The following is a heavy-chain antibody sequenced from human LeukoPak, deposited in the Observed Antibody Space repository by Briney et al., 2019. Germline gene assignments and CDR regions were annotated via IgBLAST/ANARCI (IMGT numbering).Heavy chain of an antibody. V-gene: IGHV3-21*01. J-gene: IGHJ3*02. CDR1: GFTFSSYS. CDR3: ARIAVAGRGNDAFDI. CDR2: ISSSSSYI. D-gene: IGHD6-19*01. Sequence: PGGSLRLSCAASGFTFSSYSMNWVRQAPGKGLEWVSSISSSSSYIYYADSVKGRFTISRDNAKNSLYLQMNSLRAEDTAVYYCARIAVAGRGNDAFDIWGQGTMVTVSS.